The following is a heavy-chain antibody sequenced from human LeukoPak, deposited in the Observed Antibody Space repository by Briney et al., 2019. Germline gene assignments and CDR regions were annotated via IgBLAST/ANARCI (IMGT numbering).Heavy chain of an antibody. CDR1: GYSISSGYY. CDR3: ARVPTVTFFDY. D-gene: IGHD4-17*01. CDR2: IYHSGST. V-gene: IGHV4-38-2*02. J-gene: IGHJ4*02. Sequence: PSETLSLTCTVSGYSISSGYYWGWIRQPPGKGLEWIGSIYHSGSTYYNPSLKSRITIPVDTSKNQFSLNLSSVTAADTAVYYCARVPTVTFFDYWGQGTLVTVSS.